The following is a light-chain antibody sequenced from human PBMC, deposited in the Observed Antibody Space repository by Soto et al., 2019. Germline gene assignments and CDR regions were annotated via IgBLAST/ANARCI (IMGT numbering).Light chain of an antibody. J-gene: IGKJ5*01. Sequence: EIVLTQSPGTLSLSPGERATLSCRASQSVSNNYLAWYQQKPGQAPRLLIYGASNRATGIPDRFSGSGSGTDFTLTISSLEPEDFAVYHCQQYGSPPITFGQGTRLEIK. CDR2: GAS. CDR3: QQYGSPPIT. V-gene: IGKV3-20*01. CDR1: QSVSNNY.